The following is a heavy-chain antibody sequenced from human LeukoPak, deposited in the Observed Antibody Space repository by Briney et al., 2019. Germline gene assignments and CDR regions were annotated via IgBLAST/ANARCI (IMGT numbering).Heavy chain of an antibody. CDR2: IYSGGST. J-gene: IGHJ2*01. CDR1: GFTVSSNY. V-gene: IGHV3-53*01. D-gene: IGHD2-15*01. CDR3: ARGGYCSGGSCYSLYFDL. Sequence: GGSLRLSYAASGFTVSSNYMTWVRQAPGKGLEWVSVIYSGGSTYYADSVKGRFTISRDNSKNTLYLQMINLRAEDTAVYYCARGGYCSGGSCYSLYFDLWGRGTLVTVSS.